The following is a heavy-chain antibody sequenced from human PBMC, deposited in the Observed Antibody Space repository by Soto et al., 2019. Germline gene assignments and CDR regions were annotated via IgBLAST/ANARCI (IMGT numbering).Heavy chain of an antibody. CDR3: ARERGDYGDYGAFDI. D-gene: IGHD4-17*01. CDR1: GGTFSSYA. V-gene: IGHV1-69*13. J-gene: IGHJ3*02. Sequence: SVKVSCKASGGTFSSYAISWVRQAPGQGLEWMGGIIPIFGTANYAQKFQGRVTITADESTSTAYMELSSLRSEDTAVYYCARERGDYGDYGAFDIWGQGTMVTVSS. CDR2: IIPIFGTA.